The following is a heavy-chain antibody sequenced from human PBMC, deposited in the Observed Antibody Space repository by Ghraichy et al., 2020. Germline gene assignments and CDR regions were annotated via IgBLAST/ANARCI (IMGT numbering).Heavy chain of an antibody. J-gene: IGHJ4*02. CDR3: AKDMQLWLISPDY. Sequence: GESLNISCAASGFTFSSYAMSWVRQAPGKGLEWVSAISGSGGSTYYADSVKGRFTISRDNSKNTLYLQMNSLRAEDTAVYYCAKDMQLWLISPDYWGQGTLVTVSS. V-gene: IGHV3-23*01. CDR1: GFTFSSYA. D-gene: IGHD5-18*01. CDR2: ISGSGGST.